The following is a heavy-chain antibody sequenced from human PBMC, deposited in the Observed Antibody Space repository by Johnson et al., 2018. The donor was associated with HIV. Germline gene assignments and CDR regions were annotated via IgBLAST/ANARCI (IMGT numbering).Heavy chain of an antibody. V-gene: IGHV3-66*01. CDR1: GFTVSGNY. CDR3: ARDGPHFVDSSGVRRDAFDV. Sequence: EVQLVESGGGLVQPGGSLRLSCGASGFTVSGNYMNWVRQAPGKGLEWVSVIYSGDSPSYHASFEDRLILTRDNSQNMGYLQMNSLRAEDTAVSYCARDGPHFVDSSGVRRDAFDVWGQGTVVIVSS. D-gene: IGHD3-22*01. J-gene: IGHJ3*01. CDR2: IYSGDSP.